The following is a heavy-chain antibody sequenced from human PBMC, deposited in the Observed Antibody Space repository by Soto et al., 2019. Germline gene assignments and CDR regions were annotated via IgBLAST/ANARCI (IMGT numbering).Heavy chain of an antibody. Sequence: ASVKVSCKASGYTFTSYYMHWVRQAPGQGXEWMGIINPSGGSTSYAQKFQGRVTMTRDTSTSTVYMELSSLRSEDTAVYYCARGGIVVVPAATLNWFDPWGQGTLVTVSS. CDR2: INPSGGST. CDR1: GYTFTSYY. CDR3: ARGGIVVVPAATLNWFDP. J-gene: IGHJ5*02. D-gene: IGHD2-2*01. V-gene: IGHV1-46*01.